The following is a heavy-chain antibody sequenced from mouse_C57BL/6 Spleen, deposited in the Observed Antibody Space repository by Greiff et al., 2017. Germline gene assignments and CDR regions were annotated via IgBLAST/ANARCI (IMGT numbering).Heavy chain of an antibody. J-gene: IGHJ3*01. CDR1: GFTFSSYA. CDR3: TREVDYLFAY. CDR2: ISSGGDYI. D-gene: IGHD2-4*01. V-gene: IGHV5-9-1*02. Sequence: EVQRVESGEGLVKPGGSLKLSCAASGFTFSSYAMSWVRQTPEKRLEWVAYISSGGDYIYYADTVKGRFTISRDNARNTLYLQMSSLKSEDTAMYYCTREVDYLFAYWGQGTLVTVSA.